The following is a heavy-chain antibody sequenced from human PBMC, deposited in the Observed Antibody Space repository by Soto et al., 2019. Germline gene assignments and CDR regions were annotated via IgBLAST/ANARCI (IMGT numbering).Heavy chain of an antibody. Sequence: PGESLKISGKASGFSFTSYWIGWVRQVPGKGLECMGIIYPRDSDTRYNPSFQGQVTISVDESINTAYLQWSSLKTSDTAMYYCERTGVADAFEIWGQGTMVTVSS. CDR1: GFSFTSYW. CDR2: IYPRDSDT. CDR3: ERTGVADAFEI. J-gene: IGHJ3*02. D-gene: IGHD3-3*01. V-gene: IGHV5-51*01.